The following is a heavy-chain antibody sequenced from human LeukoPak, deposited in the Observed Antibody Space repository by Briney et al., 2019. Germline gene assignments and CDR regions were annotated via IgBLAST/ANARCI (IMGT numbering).Heavy chain of an antibody. J-gene: IGHJ6*02. CDR2: INPNSGGT. Sequence: ASVKVSCKASGYTFTGYYMHWVRQAPGQGLEWKGWINPNSGGTNYAQKFQGRVTMTRDTSISTAYMELSRLRSDDTAVYYCATSHSSSWPLDGMDVWGQGTTVTVSS. CDR3: ATSHSSSWPLDGMDV. D-gene: IGHD6-13*01. V-gene: IGHV1-2*02. CDR1: GYTFTGYY.